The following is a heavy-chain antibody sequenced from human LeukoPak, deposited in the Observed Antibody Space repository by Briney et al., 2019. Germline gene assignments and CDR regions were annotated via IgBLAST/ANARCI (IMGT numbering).Heavy chain of an antibody. V-gene: IGHV3-30-3*01. CDR1: GFTFSSYA. CDR3: ARDREGYCSSTSCFLLDY. D-gene: IGHD2-2*01. Sequence: PGGSLRLSCAASGFTFSSYAMHWVRQAPGKGLEWVAVISYDGSNKYYADSVEGRFTISRDNSKNTLYLQMNSLRAEDTAVYYCARDREGYCSSTSCFLLDYWGQGTLVTVSS. CDR2: ISYDGSNK. J-gene: IGHJ4*02.